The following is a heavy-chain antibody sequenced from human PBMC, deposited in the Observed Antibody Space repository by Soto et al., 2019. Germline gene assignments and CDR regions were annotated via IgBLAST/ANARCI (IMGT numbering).Heavy chain of an antibody. Sequence: PGESLKISCKSIGYTFTNYWIGWVRQTPGNGLEWMGIIFPGDSDTRYNPSFEGQVTVSADESISTAYLQWNTLKASDTAMYYCVRPNFGALTHFDFWGQGTLVTVSS. CDR2: IFPGDSDT. CDR3: VRPNFGALTHFDF. CDR1: GYTFTNYW. V-gene: IGHV5-51*01. D-gene: IGHD3-16*01. J-gene: IGHJ4*02.